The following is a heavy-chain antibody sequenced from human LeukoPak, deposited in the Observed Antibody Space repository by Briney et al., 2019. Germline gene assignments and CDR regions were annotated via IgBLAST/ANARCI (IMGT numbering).Heavy chain of an antibody. Sequence: GASVKVSCKASGYTFTGYYMHWVRQAPGQGLEWMGWINPNSGGTNYAQKFQGRVTMTSDTSISIAYMELSRLRSDDTAVYSCASLIAVAGTHLFDYWGQGTMVTVSS. J-gene: IGHJ4*02. D-gene: IGHD6-19*01. CDR1: GYTFTGYY. CDR3: ASLIAVAGTHLFDY. CDR2: INPNSGGT. V-gene: IGHV1-2*02.